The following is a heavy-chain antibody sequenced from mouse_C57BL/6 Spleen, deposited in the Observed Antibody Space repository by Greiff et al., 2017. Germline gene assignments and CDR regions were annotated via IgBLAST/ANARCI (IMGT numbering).Heavy chain of an antibody. CDR3: TRETGTEFAY. CDR1: GFTFSSYA. J-gene: IGHJ3*01. V-gene: IGHV5-9-1*02. CDR2: ISSGGDYI. Sequence: EVHLVESGEGLVKPGGSLKLSCAASGFTFSSYAMSWVRQTPEKRLEWVAYISSGGDYIYYADTVKGRFTISRDNARNTLYLQMSSLKSEDTAMYYCTRETGTEFAYWGQGTLVTVSA. D-gene: IGHD4-1*01.